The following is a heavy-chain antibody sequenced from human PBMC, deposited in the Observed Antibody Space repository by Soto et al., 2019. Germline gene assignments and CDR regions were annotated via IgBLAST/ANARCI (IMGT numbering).Heavy chain of an antibody. Sequence: GGSLRLSCAVSGFTFSNHAMSWVRLAPGKGLEWVSAISTAVGATYYADSVKGRFTISRDDSKNTLYLQMDSLRAEDTAVYYCAKDRTAAARNFDYWGQGTLVTVSS. CDR3: AKDRTAAARNFDY. CDR1: GFTFSNHA. D-gene: IGHD6-25*01. J-gene: IGHJ4*02. CDR2: ISTAVGAT. V-gene: IGHV3-23*01.